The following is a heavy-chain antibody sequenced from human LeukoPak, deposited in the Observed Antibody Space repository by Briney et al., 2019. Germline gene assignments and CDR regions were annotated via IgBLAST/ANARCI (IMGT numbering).Heavy chain of an antibody. CDR3: ARVWDYYDSSGFDY. D-gene: IGHD3-22*01. J-gene: IGHJ4*02. Sequence: SQTLSLTCTVSGGSISSGGYYWSWIRQHPGKGLEWIGYISYSGSTYYNPSLRSRLTMSVDTSNNQFSLRLSSMTAADTALYYCARVWDYYDSSGFDYWGRGTLVTVSS. CDR1: GGSISSGGYY. V-gene: IGHV4-31*03. CDR2: ISYSGST.